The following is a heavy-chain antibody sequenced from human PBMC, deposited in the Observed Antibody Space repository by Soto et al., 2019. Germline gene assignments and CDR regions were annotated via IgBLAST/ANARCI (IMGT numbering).Heavy chain of an antibody. CDR2: IISVGGSK. J-gene: IGHJ4*02. D-gene: IGHD2-15*01. CDR1: GFTFSIYN. V-gene: IGHV3-21*06. CDR3: VRTSLVVAAATREDY. Sequence: GGSLRLSCVASGFTFSIYNMDWVRQAPGKGREWVSSIISVGGSKYYADSLKGRFTISRDNAKNSPYLQMNRLRAEDTAVYYCVRTSLVVAAATREDYWGQGTLVTVSS.